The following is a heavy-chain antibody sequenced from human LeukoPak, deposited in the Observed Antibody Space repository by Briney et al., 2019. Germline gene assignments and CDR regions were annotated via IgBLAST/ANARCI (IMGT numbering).Heavy chain of an antibody. D-gene: IGHD1-14*01. V-gene: IGHV3-53*01. Sequence: PGGSLRLSCAASGFIVSSCYMYWVRQAPGKGLEWVSFIHRDDKTYYADSVKGRFTMSRDNSRNTLFLQMNSLGADDTAVYYCAREVIGIPCYFDYWGQGILVTVSS. CDR1: GFIVSSCY. CDR3: AREVIGIPCYFDY. J-gene: IGHJ4*02. CDR2: IHRDDKT.